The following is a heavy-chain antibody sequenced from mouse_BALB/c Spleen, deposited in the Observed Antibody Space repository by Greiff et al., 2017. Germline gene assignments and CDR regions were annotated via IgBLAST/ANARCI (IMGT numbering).Heavy chain of an antibody. J-gene: IGHJ2*01. CDR1: GYTFTSYW. V-gene: IGHV1-69*02. D-gene: IGHD1-1*02. CDR3: TREDGALDY. Sequence: QVQLQQSGAELVRPGASVKLSCKASGYTFTSYWINWVKQMPGQGLEWIGNIYPSDSYTNYTQKFKDKATLTVDKSSSTAYLQLSSPTSEDSAVYYCTREDGALDYWGQGTTLTVSS. CDR2: IYPSDSYT.